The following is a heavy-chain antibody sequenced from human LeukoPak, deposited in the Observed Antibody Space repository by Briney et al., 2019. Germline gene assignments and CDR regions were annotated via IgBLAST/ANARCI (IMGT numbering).Heavy chain of an antibody. CDR1: GYTFTGYY. Sequence: GASVKVSCKASGYTFTGYYMHWVRQAPGQGLEWIGWINPNSGGTNYAQKFQGRVTMTRDTSISTAYMELSRLRSDDTAVYYCARDWSGYSGYERYNWFDPWGQGTLVTVSS. CDR2: INPNSGGT. J-gene: IGHJ5*02. CDR3: ARDWSGYSGYERYNWFDP. D-gene: IGHD5-12*01. V-gene: IGHV1-2*02.